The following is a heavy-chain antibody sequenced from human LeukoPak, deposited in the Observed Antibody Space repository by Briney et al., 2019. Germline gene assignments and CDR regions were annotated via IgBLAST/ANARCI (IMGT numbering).Heavy chain of an antibody. D-gene: IGHD6-19*01. CDR3: ARGLYSGWYVY. Sequence: ASVKVSCKASGYIFTSYHMHWLRLAPGQGLEWRGIINPNSGSASYAQEFQGRVTMTRDTSTSTVYMELSSLTSQDTAVYYCARGLYSGWYVYWGQGTLVTVSS. CDR2: INPNSGSA. V-gene: IGHV1-46*01. CDR1: GYIFTSYH. J-gene: IGHJ4*02.